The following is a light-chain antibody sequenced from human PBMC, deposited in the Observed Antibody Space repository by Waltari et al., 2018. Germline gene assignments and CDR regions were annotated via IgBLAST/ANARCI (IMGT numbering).Light chain of an antibody. CDR3: CSYAGSSTFV. CDR1: SSDVGRYNL. V-gene: IGLV2-23*02. Sequence: QSALTQPACVSGSPGQSITISCTGTSSDVGRYNLVSWYQQHPGKAPKLMIYEVSKRPSGVSNRFSGSKSGNTASLTISGLQAEDEADYYCCSYAGSSTFVFGGGTKLTVL. J-gene: IGLJ2*01. CDR2: EVS.